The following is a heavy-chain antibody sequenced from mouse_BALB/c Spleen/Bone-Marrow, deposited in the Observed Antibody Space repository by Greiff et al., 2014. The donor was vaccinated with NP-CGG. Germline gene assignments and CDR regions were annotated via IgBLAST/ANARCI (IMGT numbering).Heavy chain of an antibody. CDR3: ARGGYYGTSLYWYFDV. J-gene: IGHJ1*01. V-gene: IGHV1-14*01. CDR2: INPYNDGT. Sequence: EVQLQQSGPELVKPGASVKMSCKASGYAFTSYVIHWVKQKPGQGLERIGYINPYNDGTKYNEKFKGKATLTSDKSSSTAYMELSSLTSEDSAVYYCARGGYYGTSLYWYFDVWGAGTTVTVSS. CDR1: GYAFTSYV. D-gene: IGHD1-1*01.